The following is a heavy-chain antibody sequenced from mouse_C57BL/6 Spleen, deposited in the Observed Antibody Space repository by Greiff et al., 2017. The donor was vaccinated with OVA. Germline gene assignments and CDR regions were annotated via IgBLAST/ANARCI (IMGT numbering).Heavy chain of an antibody. V-gene: IGHV5-9-1*02. Sequence: EVMLVESGEGLVKPGGSLKLSCAASGFTFSSYAMSWVRQTPEKRLEWVAYISSGGDYIYYADTVKGRFTISRDNARNTLYLQMSSLKSEDTAMYYCTRENSGDYFDYWGQGTTLTVAS. J-gene: IGHJ2*01. CDR2: ISSGGDYI. D-gene: IGHD1-3*01. CDR3: TRENSGDYFDY. CDR1: GFTFSSYA.